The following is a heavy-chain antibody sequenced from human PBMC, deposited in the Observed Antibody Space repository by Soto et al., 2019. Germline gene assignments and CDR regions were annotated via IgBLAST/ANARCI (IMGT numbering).Heavy chain of an antibody. CDR1: GGSITSSY. Sequence: SETLSLTCTVSGGSITSSYWSWIRRPPGKGLEWIAYIYDTGISGYTPSTSYNPSLKGRVTMSVDTSKSQFSLKLTSVTAADTAVYYCARGEDAFFYYGLDVWGQGITVTVSS. J-gene: IGHJ6*02. V-gene: IGHV4-59*01. CDR3: ARGEDAFFYYGLDV. CDR2: IYDTGISGYTPST.